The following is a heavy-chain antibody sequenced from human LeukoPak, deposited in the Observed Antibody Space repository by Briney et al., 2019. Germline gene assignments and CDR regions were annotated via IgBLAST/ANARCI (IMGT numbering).Heavy chain of an antibody. J-gene: IGHJ4*02. CDR3: ARRYYYNLGSFPFDF. CDR1: GGPFSGYF. Sequence: SETLSLTCAVSGGPFSGYFWSWIRQSSGKGLEWIGEIHNSGTTNYNPSLNSRVTISEDTSKNQFYLNLSSVTASDTAVYYCARRYYYNLGSFPFDFWGQGTLVTVSS. V-gene: IGHV4-34*01. CDR2: IHNSGTT. D-gene: IGHD3-10*01.